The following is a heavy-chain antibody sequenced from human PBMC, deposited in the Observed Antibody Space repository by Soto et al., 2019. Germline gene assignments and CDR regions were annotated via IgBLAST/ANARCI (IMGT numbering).Heavy chain of an antibody. V-gene: IGHV4-30-4*01. CDR1: GGSISSGDYY. D-gene: IGHD3-22*01. CDR2: IYYSGST. J-gene: IGHJ5*02. CDR3: ARYYYDSSGHDPWFDP. Sequence: PSETLSLTCTVSGGSISSGDYYWSWIRQPPGKGLEWIGYIYYSGSTYHNPSLKSRVTISVDTSKNQFSLKLSSVTAADTAVYYCARYYYDSSGHDPWFDPWGQGTLVTVSS.